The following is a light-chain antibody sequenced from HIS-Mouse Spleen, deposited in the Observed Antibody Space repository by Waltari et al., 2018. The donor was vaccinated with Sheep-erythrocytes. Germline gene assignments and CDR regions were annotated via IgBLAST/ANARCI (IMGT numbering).Light chain of an antibody. CDR2: EGS. CDR1: SSDVGSYNL. Sequence: QSALTQPASVSGSHGQSITISCTGTSSDVGSYNLVSWYQQHPGKAPKLMIYEGSKRHSGGSNRFSGSKSGNTASLTISGLQAEDEADYYCCSYAGSSTWVFGGGTKLTVL. J-gene: IGLJ3*02. V-gene: IGLV2-23*01. CDR3: CSYAGSSTWV.